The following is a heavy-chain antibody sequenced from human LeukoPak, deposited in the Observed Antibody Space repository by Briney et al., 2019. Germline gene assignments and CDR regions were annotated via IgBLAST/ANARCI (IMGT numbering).Heavy chain of an antibody. V-gene: IGHV4-39*01. D-gene: IGHD3-10*01. CDR3: ARSFRDMVRGVIYFDY. CDR2: IYYSGST. Sequence: PSETLSLTCTVSGGSISSSSYYWGWIRQPPGKGLEWIGSIYYSGSTYYNPSLKSRVTISVDTSKNQFSLKLSSVTAADTAVYYCARSFRDMVRGVIYFDYWGQGTLVTVSS. J-gene: IGHJ4*02. CDR1: GGSISSSSYY.